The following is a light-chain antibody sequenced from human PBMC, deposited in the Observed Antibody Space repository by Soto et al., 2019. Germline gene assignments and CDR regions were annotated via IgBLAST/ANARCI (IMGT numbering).Light chain of an antibody. CDR3: QQYGYPQLT. J-gene: IGKJ4*01. CDR1: QSISSNY. V-gene: IGKV3-20*01. Sequence: EIVLTQSPGTLSLSPGETVTLSCRASQSISSNYVAWFQHKPGQAPRLLIYGASSRAPGIPERFSGSGSGTDFGLTINRLEPEDSAVFYCQQYGYPQLTFGGGTKVEIK. CDR2: GAS.